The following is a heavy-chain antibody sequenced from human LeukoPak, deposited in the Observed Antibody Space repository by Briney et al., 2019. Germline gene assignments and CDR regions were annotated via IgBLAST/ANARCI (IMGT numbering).Heavy chain of an antibody. Sequence: GGSLSLFCAVSGFTLSSYWMSWVRQAPGKGLEWVANIKDDGSEKYYVDSVKGRFTISRDNAKNSLYLQMNSLRAEDTAVYYCARDSVHGYYDSSGYSALFDYWGQGTLVTVSS. J-gene: IGHJ4*02. CDR2: IKDDGSEK. V-gene: IGHV3-7*01. D-gene: IGHD3-22*01. CDR3: ARDSVHGYYDSSGYSALFDY. CDR1: GFTLSSYW.